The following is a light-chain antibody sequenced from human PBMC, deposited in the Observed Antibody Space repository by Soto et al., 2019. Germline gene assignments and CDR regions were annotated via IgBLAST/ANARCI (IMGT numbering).Light chain of an antibody. Sequence: DIPMTQSPSPLSASVGDRVSFTCQASPDISKFLNWYPHKPGQAPSLLIYDASKSQFGVPSRFSGSGAGTDFTFTISILQPEDNATYYCQQYDNRPFTFGPGTKVDVK. CDR2: DAS. CDR1: PDISKF. J-gene: IGKJ3*01. CDR3: QQYDNRPFT. V-gene: IGKV1-33*01.